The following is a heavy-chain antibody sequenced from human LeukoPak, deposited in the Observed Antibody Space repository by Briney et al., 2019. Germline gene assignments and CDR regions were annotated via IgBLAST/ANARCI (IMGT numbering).Heavy chain of an antibody. V-gene: IGHV3-21*01. D-gene: IGHD5-24*01. J-gene: IGHJ3*02. CDR1: GFIFSDHY. CDR2: ISSSSSYI. Sequence: GGSLRLSCVASGFIFSDHYMDWVRQAPGKGLEWVSSISSSSSYIYYADSVKGRFTISRDNAKNSLYLQMNSLRAEDTAVYYCARVIGMATILSSSSDAFDIWGQGTMVTVSS. CDR3: ARVIGMATILSSSSDAFDI.